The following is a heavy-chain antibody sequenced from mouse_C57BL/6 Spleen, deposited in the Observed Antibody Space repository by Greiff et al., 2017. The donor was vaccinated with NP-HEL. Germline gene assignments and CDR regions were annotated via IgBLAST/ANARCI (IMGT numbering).Heavy chain of an antibody. J-gene: IGHJ2*01. CDR2: IWSGGST. V-gene: IGHV2-2*01. Sequence: VQLKESGPGLVQPSQSLSITCTVSGFSLTSYGVHWVRQSPGKGLEWLGVIWSGGSTDYNAAFISRLSISKDNAKSQVFFKMNSLQSDDTGIYYCARSDHSGGSWGQGTTLTVSS. CDR1: GFSLTSYG. D-gene: IGHD1-3*01. CDR3: ARSDHSGGS.